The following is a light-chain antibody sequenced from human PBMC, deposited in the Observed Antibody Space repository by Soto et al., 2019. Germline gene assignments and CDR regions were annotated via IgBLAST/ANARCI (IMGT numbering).Light chain of an antibody. J-gene: IGLJ2*01. CDR3: AAWDDSLRVV. CDR1: SSNIGSNT. CDR2: SNN. Sequence: QSVLPQPPSASGTPGQRVTISRSGSSSNIGSNTVNWYQQLPGTAPKLLIYSNNQRPSGVPDRFSGSKSGTSASLAISGLQSEDEADYYCAAWDDSLRVVFGGGTKLTVL. V-gene: IGLV1-44*01.